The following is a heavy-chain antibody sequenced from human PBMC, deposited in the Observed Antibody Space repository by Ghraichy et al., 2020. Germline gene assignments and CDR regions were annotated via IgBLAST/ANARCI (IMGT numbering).Heavy chain of an antibody. CDR2: IYYSGST. D-gene: IGHD6-13*01. CDR3: ARVRGFHLQQLVNDAFDI. CDR1: GGSVSSGSYY. V-gene: IGHV4-61*01. J-gene: IGHJ3*02. Sequence: SETLSLTCTVSGGSVSSGSYYWSWIRQPPGKGLEWIGYIYYSGSTNYNPSLKSRVTISVDTSKNQFSLKLSSVTAADTAVYYCARVRGFHLQQLVNDAFDIWGQGTMVTVSS.